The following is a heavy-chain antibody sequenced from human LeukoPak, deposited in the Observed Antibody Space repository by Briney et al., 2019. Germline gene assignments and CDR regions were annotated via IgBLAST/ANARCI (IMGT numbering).Heavy chain of an antibody. J-gene: IGHJ4*02. Sequence: GASVKVSCKASGFTFNAYYIHWVRQAPGQGLEWMGWINPNTGDTNFAQKFQGRVAMTRDTSLSTAYMDLSRLTSDDTAVYYCARSDGIVGATSFDYWGQGTLVTVSS. CDR3: ARSDGIVGATSFDY. CDR2: INPNTGDT. V-gene: IGHV1-2*02. D-gene: IGHD1-26*01. CDR1: GFTFNAYY.